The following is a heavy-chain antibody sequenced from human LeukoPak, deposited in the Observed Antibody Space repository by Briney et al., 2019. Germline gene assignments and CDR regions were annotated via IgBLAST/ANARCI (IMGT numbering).Heavy chain of an antibody. Sequence: SETLSLTCTVSGGSISNSGYYWGWIRQPPGKGLEWIGSMYYSGGTYYNPSLKSRVTISVDTSKNQFSLMLSSVSAADTAVYYCASLTWAFDIWGQGTMVTVSS. CDR1: GGSISNSGYY. J-gene: IGHJ3*02. V-gene: IGHV4-39*07. D-gene: IGHD2/OR15-2a*01. CDR2: MYYSGGT. CDR3: ASLTWAFDI.